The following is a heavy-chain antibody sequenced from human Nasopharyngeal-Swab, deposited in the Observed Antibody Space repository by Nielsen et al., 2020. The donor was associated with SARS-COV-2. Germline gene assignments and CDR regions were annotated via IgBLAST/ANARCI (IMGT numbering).Heavy chain of an antibody. V-gene: IGHV3-30-3*01. CDR3: ARPRRELRVYYGMDV. D-gene: IGHD1-7*01. J-gene: IGHJ6*02. CDR1: GLPFSTYA. Sequence: GSSLRLSCAASGLPFSTYALNWFPQAQGKGLEWVAVISYDGPNKYYADSVKGPFTASRDNSKNTLYLQINSLRTEDTAVYYCARPRRELRVYYGMDVWGQGTTVTVSS. CDR2: ISYDGPNK.